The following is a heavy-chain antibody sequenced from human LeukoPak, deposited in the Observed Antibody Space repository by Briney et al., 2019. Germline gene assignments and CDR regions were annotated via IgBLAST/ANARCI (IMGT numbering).Heavy chain of an antibody. J-gene: IGHJ4*02. Sequence: ASVKLSCKASGYTFTSYGISWVRQAPGQGLEWMGWISAYNGNTDYAQKLQGRVTMTTDTSTSTAYMELRSLRSDDTAVYYCARESLWFGELPFDSWGKGTLVTVSS. V-gene: IGHV1-18*04. CDR1: GYTFTSYG. CDR2: ISAYNGNT. CDR3: ARESLWFGELPFDS. D-gene: IGHD3-10*01.